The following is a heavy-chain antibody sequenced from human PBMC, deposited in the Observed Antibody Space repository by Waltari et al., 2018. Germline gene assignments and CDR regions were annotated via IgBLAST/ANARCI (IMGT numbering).Heavy chain of an antibody. J-gene: IGHJ4*02. D-gene: IGHD3-10*01. Sequence: EVQLVETGGGLIQPGGSLRLSCAASGLKVITSFLSWVRQAPGKGMVWVSDIDSGGSAYYIDSVKGRFTSSRDNAKNTLYLQMNRLTADDTAVYYCARFYGSGSYFESWGQGALVTVSS. CDR2: IDSGGSA. CDR3: ARFYGSGSYFES. V-gene: IGHV3-53*02. CDR1: GLKVITSF.